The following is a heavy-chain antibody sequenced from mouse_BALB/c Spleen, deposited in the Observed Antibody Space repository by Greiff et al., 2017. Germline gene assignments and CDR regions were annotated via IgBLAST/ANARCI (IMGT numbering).Heavy chain of an antibody. CDR2: IRNKANGYTT. CDR3: ARDIYGAY. CDR1: GFTFTDYY. D-gene: IGHD1-1*02. J-gene: IGHJ3*01. Sequence: EVKVVESGGGLVQPGGSLRLSCATSGFTFTDYYMSWVRQPPGKALEWLGFIRNKANGYTTEYSASVKGRFTISRDNSQSILYLQMNTLRAEDSATYYCARDIYGAYWGQGTLVTVSA. V-gene: IGHV7-3*02.